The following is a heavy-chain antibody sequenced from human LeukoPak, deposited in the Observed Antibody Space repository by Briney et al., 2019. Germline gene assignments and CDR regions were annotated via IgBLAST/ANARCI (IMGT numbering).Heavy chain of an antibody. CDR2: IYYSGST. V-gene: IGHV4-59*01. CDR3: ARGGYYGSGNDFRFDP. J-gene: IGHJ5*02. CDR1: GGSISTYY. Sequence: PSETLSLTCTLSGGSISTYYWSWVRQPPGKGLEWIGYIYYSGSTNYNPSLKSRVTISVDTSKNQFSLKLSSVTPADTAVYYCARGGYYGSGNDFRFDPWGQGTLVTVSS. D-gene: IGHD3-10*01.